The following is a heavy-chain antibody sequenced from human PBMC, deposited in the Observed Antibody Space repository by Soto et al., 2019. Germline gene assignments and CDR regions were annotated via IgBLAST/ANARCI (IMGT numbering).Heavy chain of an antibody. J-gene: IGHJ5*02. CDR1: GYSISSGYY. Sequence: SETLSLTCAVSGYSISSGYYWGWIRQPPGKGLEWIGSIYHSGSTYYNPSLKSRVTISVDTSKNQFSLKLSSVTAADTAVYYCARGRETIFGVVIGTNWFDPWGQGTLVTVSS. V-gene: IGHV4-38-2*01. CDR3: ARGRETIFGVVIGTNWFDP. D-gene: IGHD3-3*01. CDR2: IYHSGST.